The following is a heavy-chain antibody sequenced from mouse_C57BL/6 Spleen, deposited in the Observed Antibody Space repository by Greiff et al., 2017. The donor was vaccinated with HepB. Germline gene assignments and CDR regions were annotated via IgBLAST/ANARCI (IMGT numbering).Heavy chain of an antibody. CDR1: GFSLTSYG. CDR3: AKGRLRRDAMDY. J-gene: IGHJ4*01. CDR2: IWSGGST. D-gene: IGHD2-4*01. V-gene: IGHV2-2*01. Sequence: QVQLKESGPGLVQPSQSLSITCTVSGFSLTSYGVHWVRQSPGKGLEWLGVIWSGGSTDYNAAFISRLSISKDNSKSQVFFKMNSLQADDTAIYYCAKGRLRRDAMDYWGQGTSVTVSS.